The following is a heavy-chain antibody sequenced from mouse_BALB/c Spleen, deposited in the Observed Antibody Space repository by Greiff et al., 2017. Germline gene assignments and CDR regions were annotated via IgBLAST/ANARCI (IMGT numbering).Heavy chain of an antibody. D-gene: IGHD2-10*02. V-gene: IGHV3-2*02. CDR3: ARRKYGNYFDY. Sequence: EVKLMESGPGLVKPSQSLSLTCTVTGYSITSDYAWNWIRQFPGNKLGWMGYISYSGSTSYNPSLKSRISITRDTSKNQFFLQLNSVTTEDTATYYCARRKYGNYFDYWGQGTTLTVSS. CDR2: ISYSGST. J-gene: IGHJ2*01. CDR1: GYSITSDYA.